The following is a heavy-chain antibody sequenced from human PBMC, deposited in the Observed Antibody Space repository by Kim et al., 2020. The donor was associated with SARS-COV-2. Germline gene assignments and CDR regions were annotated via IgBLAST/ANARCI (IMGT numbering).Heavy chain of an antibody. CDR2: IYYSGST. CDR3: ARDVLMVYAIVNYFDY. J-gene: IGHJ4*01. Sequence: SETLSLTCTVSGGSISSSSYYWGWIRQPPGKGLEWIGSIYYSGSTYYNPSLKSRVTISVDTSKNQFSLKLSSVTAADTAVYYCARDVLMVYAIVNYFDY. V-gene: IGHV4-39*07. CDR1: GGSISSSSYY. D-gene: IGHD2-8*01.